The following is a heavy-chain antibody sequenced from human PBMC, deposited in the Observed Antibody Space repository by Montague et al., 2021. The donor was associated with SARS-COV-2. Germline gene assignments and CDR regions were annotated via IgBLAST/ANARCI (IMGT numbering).Heavy chain of an antibody. Sequence: TLSLTCTVSGGSISSGGYYWSWIRQHPGKGLEWIGYIYYSGSTYYNPSLKSRVTISVDTSKNQFSLKLGSVTAADTAVYYCARVHIVVVTAMRYFDLWGRGTLVTVSS. CDR3: ARVHIVVVTAMRYFDL. V-gene: IGHV4-31*03. CDR2: IYYSGST. CDR1: GGSISSGGYY. D-gene: IGHD2-21*02. J-gene: IGHJ2*01.